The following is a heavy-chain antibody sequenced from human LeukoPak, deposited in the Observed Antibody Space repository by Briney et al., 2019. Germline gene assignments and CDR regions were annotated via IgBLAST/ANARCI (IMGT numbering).Heavy chain of an antibody. CDR1: GGTFTHFV. Sequence: GASVKVSCKASGGTFTHFVISWLRQAPGQGLEWMGWINPKSGGTNYAQKFPGRVTMTRDTSISTAYMELSSLRSDDTAIYYCARRVFSGWGYYFDYWGQGTLVTVSS. J-gene: IGHJ4*02. CDR3: ARRVFSGWGYYFDY. CDR2: INPKSGGT. D-gene: IGHD6-19*01. V-gene: IGHV1-2*02.